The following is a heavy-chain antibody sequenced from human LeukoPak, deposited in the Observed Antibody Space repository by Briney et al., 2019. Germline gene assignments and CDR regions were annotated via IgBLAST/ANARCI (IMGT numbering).Heavy chain of an antibody. D-gene: IGHD6-19*01. J-gene: IGHJ5*02. CDR1: GGTFSSYA. V-gene: IGHV1-69*05. Sequence: WGSVRVSCTASGGTFSSYAMSWVRQAPGQGLEWVGGIIGSFGTANYAQKFQGRFTITTDESTSTTYMELSSLRSEDTAVYYCARGGPYSSGWYNWFDPWGQGTLVTVSS. CDR3: ARGGPYSSGWYNWFDP. CDR2: IIGSFGTA.